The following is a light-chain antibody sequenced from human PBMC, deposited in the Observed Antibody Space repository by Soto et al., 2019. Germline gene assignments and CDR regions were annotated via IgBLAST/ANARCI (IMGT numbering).Light chain of an antibody. CDR2: QDN. CDR1: SDSIASNF. Sequence: NFMLTQPHSVSESPGKTVTISCTRSSDSIASNFVQWSQQRPGSSPTTVIYQDNQRPSGVPHRFSGSIDRSSNSASLTISGLRTEDEADYYCQSYDESSHVFGTGTKVTVL. CDR3: QSYDESSHV. V-gene: IGLV6-57*01. J-gene: IGLJ1*01.